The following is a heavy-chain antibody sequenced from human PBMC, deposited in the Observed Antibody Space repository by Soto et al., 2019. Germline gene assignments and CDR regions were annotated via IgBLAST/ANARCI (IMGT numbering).Heavy chain of an antibody. CDR2: INHSGST. J-gene: IGHJ6*02. Sequence: SETLSLTCAVYGGSFSGYYWSWIRQPPGKGLEWIGEINHSGSTNYNPSLKSRVTISVDTSKNQFSLKLSSVTAADTAVYYCASHPAAMEVYYGMDVWGQGATVTVSS. CDR1: GGSFSGYY. CDR3: ASHPAAMEVYYGMDV. D-gene: IGHD2-2*01. V-gene: IGHV4-34*01.